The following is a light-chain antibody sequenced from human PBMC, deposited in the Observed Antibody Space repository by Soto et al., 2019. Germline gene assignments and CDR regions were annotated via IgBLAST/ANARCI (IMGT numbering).Light chain of an antibody. Sequence: DIQMTQSPSTLSASVGDRVTITCRASQSISSWLAWYQQKPGKAPQLLIYDAHRLESGVPSRFSGRGSGTEFTLTISSLQPDDFATYYCQQYNSYLYTFGQGTKLEIK. CDR2: DAH. CDR1: QSISSW. V-gene: IGKV1-5*01. CDR3: QQYNSYLYT. J-gene: IGKJ2*01.